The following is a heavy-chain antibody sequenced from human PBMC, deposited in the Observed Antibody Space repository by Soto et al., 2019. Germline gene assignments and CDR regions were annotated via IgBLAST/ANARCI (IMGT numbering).Heavy chain of an antibody. CDR3: AKDPESITYYYYGMDV. Sequence: GGSLRLSCAASGFTFSSYGMHWVRQAPGKGLEWVAVISYDGSNKYYADSVKGRFTISRDNSKNTLYLQMNSLRAEDTAVYYCAKDPESITYYYYGMDVWGQGTTVTVS. V-gene: IGHV3-30*18. J-gene: IGHJ6*02. CDR1: GFTFSSYG. CDR2: ISYDGSNK.